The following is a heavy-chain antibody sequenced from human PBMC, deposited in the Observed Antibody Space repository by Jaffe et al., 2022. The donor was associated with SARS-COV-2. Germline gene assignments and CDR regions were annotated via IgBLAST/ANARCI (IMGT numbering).Heavy chain of an antibody. D-gene: IGHD6-19*01. V-gene: IGHV3-23*01. J-gene: IGHJ4*02. CDR3: AKSSGWYAFDY. CDR1: GFTFSSYA. CDR2: ISGSGSST. Sequence: EVQLLESGGGLLQPGGSLRLSCAASGFTFSSYALNWVRQAPGKGLEWVSTISGSGSSTNYADSVKGRFTISRDNSKNTVYLQMNSLGAEDTAVYYCAKSSGWYAFDYWGQGTLVTVSS.